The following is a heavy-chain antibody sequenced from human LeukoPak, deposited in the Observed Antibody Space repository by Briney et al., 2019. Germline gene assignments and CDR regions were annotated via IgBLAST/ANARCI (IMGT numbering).Heavy chain of an antibody. CDR3: ARVVWGQLTYYFDY. CDR1: GFTFSSYT. CDR2: ISGSSSYI. V-gene: IGHV3-21*01. Sequence: PGGSLRLSCAASGFTFSSYTMKWVRQASGKGLEWVSSISGSSSYIYYADSVKGRFTISRDNAKNSLYLQMHSLRAEDTAVYYCARVVWGQLTYYFDYWGQGTLVTVSS. D-gene: IGHD3-16*01. J-gene: IGHJ4*02.